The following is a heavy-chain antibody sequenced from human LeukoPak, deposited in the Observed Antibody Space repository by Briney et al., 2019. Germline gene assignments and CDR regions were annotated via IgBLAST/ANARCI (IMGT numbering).Heavy chain of an antibody. CDR2: ISYDGSNK. CDR1: GFTFSSYG. J-gene: IGHJ4*02. CDR3: AKDLERHIVVVTASAVDY. V-gene: IGHV3-30*18. Sequence: PGGSLRLSCAASGFTFSSYGMHWVRQAPGKGLEWVAVISYDGSNKYYADSVEGRFTISRDNSKNTLYLQMNSLRAEDTAVYYCAKDLERHIVVVTASAVDYWGQGTLVTVSS. D-gene: IGHD2-21*02.